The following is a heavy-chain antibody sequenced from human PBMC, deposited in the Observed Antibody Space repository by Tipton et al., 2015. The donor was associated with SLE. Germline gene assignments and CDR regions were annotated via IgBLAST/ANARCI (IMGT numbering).Heavy chain of an antibody. CDR2: IETDGRST. CDR3: ARAFRLGLDSFDI. Sequence: SLRLSCAASGFSFSSYYMNWVRQVPGQGLAWVSRIETDGRSTAYADSVKGRFTVSRDNAQDTLFLQMNSLRAEDSGVYYCARAFRLGLDSFDIWGQGTTVTVSA. CDR1: GFSFSSYY. V-gene: IGHV3-74*01. J-gene: IGHJ3*02. D-gene: IGHD3/OR15-3a*01.